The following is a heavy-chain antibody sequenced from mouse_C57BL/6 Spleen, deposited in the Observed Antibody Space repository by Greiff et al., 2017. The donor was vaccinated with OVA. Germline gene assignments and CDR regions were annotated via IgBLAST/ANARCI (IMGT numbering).Heavy chain of an antibody. Sequence: QVQLKQPGAELVKPGASVKLSCKASGYTFTSYWMHWVKQRPGRGLEWIGRIDPNSGGTKYNEKFKSKATLTVDKPSSTAYMQLSSLTSEDSAVYYCASPHSSGYLGYAMDYWGQGTSVTVSS. J-gene: IGHJ4*01. CDR2: IDPNSGGT. CDR3: ASPHSSGYLGYAMDY. CDR1: GYTFTSYW. D-gene: IGHD3-2*02. V-gene: IGHV1-72*01.